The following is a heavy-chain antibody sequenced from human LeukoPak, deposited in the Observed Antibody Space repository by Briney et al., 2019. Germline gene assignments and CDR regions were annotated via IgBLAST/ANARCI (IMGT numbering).Heavy chain of an antibody. V-gene: IGHV3-7*01. D-gene: IGHD3-10*01. J-gene: IGHJ4*02. Sequence: GSLRLSCVASGFTISHYYMSWVRQAPGQGLGWGVHTNQDGSVEFHVDSVKGRFTISRDNAKNSLYLQMNSLRADDTAVYYCARDYYGSHDYWGQGALVTVSS. CDR3: ARDYYGSHDY. CDR1: GFTISHYY. CDR2: TNQDGSVE.